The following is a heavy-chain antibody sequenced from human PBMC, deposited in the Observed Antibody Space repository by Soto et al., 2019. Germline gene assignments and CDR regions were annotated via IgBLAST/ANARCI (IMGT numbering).Heavy chain of an antibody. CDR1: GGSINNYY. CDR2: IHYSGTH. CDR3: ARVQMATLYFDH. D-gene: IGHD5-12*01. Sequence: PSETLSLTCYVSGGSINNYYWSWVRQPPGKGLEWIGYIHYSGTHNYNPSLESRLTISVDTSKNQFSLSLSSVTAADTAVYYCARVQMATLYFDHWGQGTLVTVSS. J-gene: IGHJ4*02. V-gene: IGHV4-59*01.